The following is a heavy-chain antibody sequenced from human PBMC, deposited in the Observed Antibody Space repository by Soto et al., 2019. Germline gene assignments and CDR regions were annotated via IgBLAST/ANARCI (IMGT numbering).Heavy chain of an antibody. V-gene: IGHV3-9*01. D-gene: IGHD6-13*01. J-gene: IGHJ1*01. CDR1: GFTFSSYE. Sequence: GGSLRLSCAASGFTFSSYEMNWVRQAPGKGLEWVSGINWNSGSIGYADSVKGRFAISRDNAKNSLHLQMNSLRAEDTAFYYCVKDESINWYSGHFRHWGQGTLVTVSS. CDR3: VKDESINWYSGHFRH. CDR2: INWNSGSI.